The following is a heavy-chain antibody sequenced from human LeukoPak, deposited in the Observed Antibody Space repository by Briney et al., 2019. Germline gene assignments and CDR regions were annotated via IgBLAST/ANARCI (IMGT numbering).Heavy chain of an antibody. V-gene: IGHV4-4*02. J-gene: IGHJ4*02. CDR3: AREGGPYRPLDY. CDR1: GGSISNTNW. CDR2: VNLQGST. Sequence: PSETLSLTCGVSGGSISNTNWWTWFRQPPGKGLEWIGEVNLQGSTNYNPSLKSRVAISVDKSENHISLKLTTVTAADTAVYYCAREGGPYRPLDYSGQGTLVTVAS.